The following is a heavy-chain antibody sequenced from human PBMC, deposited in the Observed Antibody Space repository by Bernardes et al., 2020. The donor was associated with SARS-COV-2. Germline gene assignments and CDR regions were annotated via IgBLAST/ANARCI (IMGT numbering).Heavy chain of an antibody. D-gene: IGHD3-10*01. J-gene: IGHJ6*02. CDR1: GGSVSSGSYY. V-gene: IGHV4-61*01. CDR2: IYYSGST. Sequence: SETLSLTCTVSGGSVSSGSYYWSWIRQPPGKGLEWIGYIYYSGSTNYNPSLKSRVTISVDTSKNQFSLKLSSVTAADTAVYYCARESLGGVSMVRGVIKRYGMDVWGQGTTVTVSS. CDR3: ARESLGGVSMVRGVIKRYGMDV.